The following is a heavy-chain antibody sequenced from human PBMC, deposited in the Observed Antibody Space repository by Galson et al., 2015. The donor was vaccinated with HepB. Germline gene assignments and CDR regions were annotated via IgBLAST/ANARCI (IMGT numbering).Heavy chain of an antibody. CDR2: IYHSGST. J-gene: IGHJ3*01. Sequence: TLSLTCTISGGYISSYMYYWGWIRQSPGKGLEWIGSIYHSGSTFYNPSLKSRVTISVDTSKNQFSLRLSSVTAADTTVYFCARVTCRGGSCYGADAFDLWGRGTMITVSS. CDR1: GGYISSYMYY. V-gene: IGHV4-39*01. D-gene: IGHD2-15*01. CDR3: ARVTCRGGSCYGADAFDL.